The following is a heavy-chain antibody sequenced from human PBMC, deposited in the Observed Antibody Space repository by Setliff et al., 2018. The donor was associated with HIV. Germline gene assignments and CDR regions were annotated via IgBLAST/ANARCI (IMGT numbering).Heavy chain of an antibody. V-gene: IGHV3-11*04. CDR1: GFTLSDYY. Sequence: PGESLKISCATSGFTLSDYYINWIRQAPGKGLEWVSYSSSSGGSRYYADSVKGRFTISKDNAKNSVSLPMDSLRVDDSAMYYCARGGVTWTAAVALDYWGRGTQVTVSS. CDR2: SSSSGGSR. D-gene: IGHD6-13*01. J-gene: IGHJ4*02. CDR3: ARGGVTWTAAVALDY.